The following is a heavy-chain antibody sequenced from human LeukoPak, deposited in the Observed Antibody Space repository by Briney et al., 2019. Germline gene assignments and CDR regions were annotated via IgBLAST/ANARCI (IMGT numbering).Heavy chain of an antibody. D-gene: IGHD2-2*02. J-gene: IGHJ4*02. Sequence: SETLSLTCTVSGGSISSSSYYWGWIRQPPGKGLEWIGSIYYSGSTYYNPSLKSRVTISVGTSKNQFSLKLSSVTAADTAVYYCARSHYVVVPAAIPRVDYWGQGTLVTVSS. V-gene: IGHV4-39*01. CDR1: GGSISSSSYY. CDR3: ARSHYVVVPAAIPRVDY. CDR2: IYYSGST.